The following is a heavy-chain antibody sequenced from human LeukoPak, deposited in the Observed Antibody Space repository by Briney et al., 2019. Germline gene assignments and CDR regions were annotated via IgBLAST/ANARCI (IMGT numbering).Heavy chain of an antibody. Sequence: GGSLRLSCTASGFTFGDYAMSWFRQAPGKGLEWVGFIRSKAYGGTTEYAASVKGRFTISRDDSKSIAYLQMNSLKTEDTAVYYCTRDHDRTNGVCFAVRDYRGQGTLVTVSS. CDR3: TRDHDRTNGVCFAVRDY. CDR2: IRSKAYGGTT. D-gene: IGHD2-8*01. J-gene: IGHJ4*02. V-gene: IGHV3-49*03. CDR1: GFTFGDYA.